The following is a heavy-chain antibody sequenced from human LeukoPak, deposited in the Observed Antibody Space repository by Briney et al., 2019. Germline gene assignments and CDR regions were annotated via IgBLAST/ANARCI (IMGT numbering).Heavy chain of an antibody. D-gene: IGHD5-12*01. J-gene: IGHJ4*02. CDR1: GFTVSSNY. Sequence: GGSLRLSCAASGFTVSSNYMSWVRQAPGKGLEWVSVIYSGGSTYYADSVKGRFTISRDNAKNSLYLQMNSLRAEDTAVYYCARIVAHDGGFDYWGQGTLVTVSS. CDR3: ARIVAHDGGFDY. V-gene: IGHV3-66*01. CDR2: IYSGGST.